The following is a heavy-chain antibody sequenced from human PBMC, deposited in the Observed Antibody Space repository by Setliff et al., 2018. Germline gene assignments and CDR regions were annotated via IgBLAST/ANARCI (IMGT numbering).Heavy chain of an antibody. D-gene: IGHD3-9*01. Sequence: ASVKVSCKASGYTFTSYDINWVRQATGQGLEWMGWMNPNSGNTGYAQKFQGRVTITRNTSISTAYMELSSLRSDDTAVYYCARSNYDILTRNWFDPWGQGTQVTVSS. CDR1: GYTFTSYD. CDR2: MNPNSGNT. V-gene: IGHV1-8*03. CDR3: ARSNYDILTRNWFDP. J-gene: IGHJ5*02.